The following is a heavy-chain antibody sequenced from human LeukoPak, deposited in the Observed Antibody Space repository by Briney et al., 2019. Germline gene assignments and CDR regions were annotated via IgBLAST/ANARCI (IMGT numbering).Heavy chain of an antibody. V-gene: IGHV3-13*01. CDR1: GFTFSSYD. CDR2: IGTAGDT. Sequence: PGGSLRLSCAASGFTFSSYDMHWVRQATGKGLEWVSAIGTAGDTYYPGSVKGRFTISREDAKNSLYLQMNSLRAGDTAVYYCARVGWRGDYFDYWGQGTLVTVSS. CDR3: ARVGWRGDYFDY. D-gene: IGHD3-10*01. J-gene: IGHJ4*02.